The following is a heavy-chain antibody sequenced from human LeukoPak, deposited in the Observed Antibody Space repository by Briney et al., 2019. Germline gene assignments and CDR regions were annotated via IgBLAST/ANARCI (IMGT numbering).Heavy chain of an antibody. Sequence: GASVKVSCKASGYTFTGYLMHWVRQAPGQGLEWMGWISPNSGDTKYAQKFQGRVTMTRDTSISTAYMEVSRLRSDDTAVYYCVRGLTTVATWLYLWGRSTLVTVSS. CDR2: ISPNSGDT. V-gene: IGHV1-2*02. J-gene: IGHJ2*01. CDR1: GYTFTGYL. CDR3: VRGLTTVATWLYL. D-gene: IGHD4-17*01.